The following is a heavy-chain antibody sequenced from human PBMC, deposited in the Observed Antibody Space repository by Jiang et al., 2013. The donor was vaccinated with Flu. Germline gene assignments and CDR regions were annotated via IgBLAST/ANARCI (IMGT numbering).Heavy chain of an antibody. CDR2: IRYDGSNK. Sequence: AFIRYDGSNKYYADSVKGRFTISRDNSKNTLYLQMNSLRAEDTAVYYCARDGIRGYDYYYSLDVWGQGTTVTVSS. CDR3: ARDGIRGYDYYYSLDV. D-gene: IGHD3-10*01. V-gene: IGHV3-30*02. J-gene: IGHJ6*02.